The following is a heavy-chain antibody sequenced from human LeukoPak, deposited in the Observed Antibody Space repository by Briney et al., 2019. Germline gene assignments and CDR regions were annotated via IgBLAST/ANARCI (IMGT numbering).Heavy chain of an antibody. CDR2: ISYDGSNK. CDR3: ANLDSSSWDFDY. V-gene: IGHV3-30*18. D-gene: IGHD6-13*01. CDR1: GFTFSSYG. J-gene: IGHJ4*02. Sequence: GGSLRLSCAASGFTFSSYGMHWVRRAPGKGLEWVAVISYDGSNKYCADSVKGRFTISRDNSKNALYLQMNSLRAEDTAVYYCANLDSSSWDFDYWGQGTLVTVSS.